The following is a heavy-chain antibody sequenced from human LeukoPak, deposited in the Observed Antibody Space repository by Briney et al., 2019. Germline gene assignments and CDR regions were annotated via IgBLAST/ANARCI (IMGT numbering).Heavy chain of an antibody. J-gene: IGHJ4*02. V-gene: IGHV1-2*06. CDR2: MNPNSGGT. CDR3: ARDRMGSYLD. CDR1: GYTFNDHD. Sequence: ASVKVSCKASGYTFNDHDMHWVRQAPGQGLEWVGRMNPNSGGTTYAQKFQGRVSMTRDTSVSTAYMELSRLTYDDTAIFYCARDRMGSYLDWGQGTAVTVSS. D-gene: IGHD3-10*01.